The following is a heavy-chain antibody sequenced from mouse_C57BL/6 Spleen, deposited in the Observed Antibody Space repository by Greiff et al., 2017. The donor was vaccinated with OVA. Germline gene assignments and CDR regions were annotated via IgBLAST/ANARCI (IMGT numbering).Heavy chain of an antibody. CDR3: ARQGDFITTVVADY. J-gene: IGHJ2*01. Sequence: EVKVVESGGDLVKPGGSLKLSCAASGFTFSSSGLSWVRQTPDKRLEWVATISSGGSYTYFPDSVKGRFTISRDNAKNTLYLQMSSLKSEDTAMYYCARQGDFITTVVADYWGQGTTLTVSS. CDR1: GFTFSSSG. CDR2: ISSGGSYT. D-gene: IGHD1-1*01. V-gene: IGHV5-6*01.